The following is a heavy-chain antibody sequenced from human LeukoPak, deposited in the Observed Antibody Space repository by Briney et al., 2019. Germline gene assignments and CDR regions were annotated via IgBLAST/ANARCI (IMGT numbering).Heavy chain of an antibody. J-gene: IGHJ4*02. CDR1: GFTFSNYD. D-gene: IGHD3-3*01. CDR2: ISSSGGTI. V-gene: IGHV3-48*03. Sequence: GGSLRLSCAASGFTFSNYDMNWVRQAPGKGLEWVSYISSSGGTIYYADSVKGRFTISRDNAKNSLYLQMNSLRAEDTAVYYCARGGGVLRFLEWQSPYYFDYWGQGTLVTVSS. CDR3: ARGGGVLRFLEWQSPYYFDY.